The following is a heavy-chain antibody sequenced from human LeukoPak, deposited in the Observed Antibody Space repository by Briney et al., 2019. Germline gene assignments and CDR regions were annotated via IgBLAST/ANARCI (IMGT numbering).Heavy chain of an antibody. Sequence: GGSLRLSCAASGFTFSSYWMTWVCQAPGKGLEWVSDISSSNNKYYADSVKGRLTISRDNAKNSLYLQMNSLRDEDTAAYYCARVTSGYPWDCWGQGTLVTVSS. J-gene: IGHJ4*02. V-gene: IGHV3-48*02. CDR2: ISSSNNK. CDR1: GFTFSSYW. D-gene: IGHD3-22*01. CDR3: ARVTSGYPWDC.